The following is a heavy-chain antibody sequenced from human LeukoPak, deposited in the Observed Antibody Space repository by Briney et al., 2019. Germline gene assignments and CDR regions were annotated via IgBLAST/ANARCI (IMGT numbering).Heavy chain of an antibody. CDR2: INHRGSI. CDR1: GGSFSGSY. Sequence: SETLSLTCAVYGGSFSGSYWGWIRQPPGKGLEWIGEINHRGSISYNPSLKSRVTISLDTSKNQFFLNLGSVTAADTAVYYCAGGDYHGSESYANYWGQGTLVTVSS. D-gene: IGHD3-10*01. CDR3: AGGDYHGSESYANY. V-gene: IGHV4-34*01. J-gene: IGHJ4*02.